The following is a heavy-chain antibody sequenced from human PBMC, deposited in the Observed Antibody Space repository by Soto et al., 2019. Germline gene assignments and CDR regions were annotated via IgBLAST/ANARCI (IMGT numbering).Heavy chain of an antibody. CDR3: ARVSQYYDIWSDLKAYNWFDP. D-gene: IGHD3-3*01. CDR1: GGTVSSYA. Sequence: QVQLVQSGAEVKKPGSSVKVSCKASGGTVSSYAISWVRQAPGQGLEWMGGIIPIFGTANYAQKFQGRVTITADNSTSTAYMELSSLRSEDTAVYYCARVSQYYDIWSDLKAYNWFDPWGQGTLVTVSS. CDR2: IIPIFGTA. J-gene: IGHJ5*02. V-gene: IGHV1-69*06.